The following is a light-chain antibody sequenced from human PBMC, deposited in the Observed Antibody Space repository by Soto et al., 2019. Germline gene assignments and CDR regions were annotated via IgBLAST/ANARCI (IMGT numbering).Light chain of an antibody. V-gene: IGLV1-47*01. CDR2: RNN. CDR3: AAWDDSLSEV. J-gene: IGLJ1*01. Sequence: QSVLTQPPSASGTPGQRVTISCSGSSSNIGSNYVYWYQQLPGTAPKLLIYRNNQRPSGVPDRFSGSKPGTSASLAISGLRSEDGADYYCAAWDDSLSEVFGTGTKVTVL. CDR1: SSNIGSNY.